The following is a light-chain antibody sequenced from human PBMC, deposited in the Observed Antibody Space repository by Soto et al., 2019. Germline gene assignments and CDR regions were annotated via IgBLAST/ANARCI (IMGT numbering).Light chain of an antibody. CDR1: QGISSA. Sequence: AIQLTQSPSSLSASVGDRVTITCRASQGISSALAWYQQKPGKAPKVLIYDASSLERGVPSRFSGSGSGTDFTLTSSSLQPEDFATYYCQRFNSYPYTFGQGTRLEIK. CDR3: QRFNSYPYT. V-gene: IGKV1-13*02. J-gene: IGKJ2*01. CDR2: DAS.